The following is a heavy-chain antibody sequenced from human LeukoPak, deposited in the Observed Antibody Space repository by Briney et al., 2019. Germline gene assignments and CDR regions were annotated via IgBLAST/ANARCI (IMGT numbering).Heavy chain of an antibody. CDR2: INPSGGST. J-gene: IGHJ4*02. D-gene: IGHD5-24*01. V-gene: IGHV1-46*01. CDR3: ARDCIGCHGSDY. Sequence: ASVKVSCKASGYTFTSYYMHWVRQAPGQGLEWMGIINPSGGSTSYAQKFQGRVTMTRDTSTSTAYMELRSLRFDDAAVYYCARDCIGCHGSDYWGQGTLVTVSS. CDR1: GYTFTSYY.